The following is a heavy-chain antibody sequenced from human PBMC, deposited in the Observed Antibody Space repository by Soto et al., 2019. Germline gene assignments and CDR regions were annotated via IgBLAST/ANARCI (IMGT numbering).Heavy chain of an antibody. CDR1: GGTFSSYA. Sequence: ASVKVFCKASGGTFSSYAISWVRQAPGQGLEWMGGIIPIFGTANYAQKFQGRVTITADESTSTAYMKLSSMTAADTAVYYCARVGEQWLANWFDPWGHGTLVTVSS. J-gene: IGHJ5*02. V-gene: IGHV1-69*13. D-gene: IGHD6-19*01. CDR3: ARVGEQWLANWFDP. CDR2: IIPIFGTA.